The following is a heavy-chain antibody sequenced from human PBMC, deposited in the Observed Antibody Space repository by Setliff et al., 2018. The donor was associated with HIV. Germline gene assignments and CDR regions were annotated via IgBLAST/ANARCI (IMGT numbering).Heavy chain of an antibody. CDR3: ARQRVAISMLVVQNPGPLDT. D-gene: IGHD3-10*02. CDR2: IYAADSDV. J-gene: IGHJ4*03. CDR1: GIVFTNFW. Sequence: GESLKISCKGSGIVFTNFWVAWVRQMPGRGPEWMGSIYAADSDVTYNPSFQGHVTISVDKSINTAYLQWTNLKASDSATYYCARQRVAISMLVVQNPGPLDTWGQGTVVTVSS. V-gene: IGHV5-51*01.